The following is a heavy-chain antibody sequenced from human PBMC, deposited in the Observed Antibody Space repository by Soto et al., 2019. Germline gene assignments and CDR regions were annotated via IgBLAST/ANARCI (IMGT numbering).Heavy chain of an antibody. Sequence: ASVKVSCKASGYTFTSYDINWVRQATGQGLEWMGWMNPNSGSTNYAQKFQGWVTMTRDTSISTAYMELSRLRSDDTAVYYCAREEVYCSSTSCSNWFDPWGQGTLVTVSS. V-gene: IGHV1-2*04. CDR1: GYTFTSYD. J-gene: IGHJ5*02. CDR3: AREEVYCSSTSCSNWFDP. D-gene: IGHD2-2*01. CDR2: MNPNSGST.